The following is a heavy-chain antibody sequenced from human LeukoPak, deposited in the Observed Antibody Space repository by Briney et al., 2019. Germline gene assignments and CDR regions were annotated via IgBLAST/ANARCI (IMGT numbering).Heavy chain of an antibody. V-gene: IGHV3-72*01. D-gene: IGHD1-26*01. J-gene: IGHJ4*02. CDR2: IRNKANSYTT. Sequence: GRSLRLSFAASGFTFSDHAMDSVRPAPGKGVEWVGRIRNKANSYTTEYAASVQGRFTVSRDDSMNSLYLQMNSMKTEDTAVYYCTRLVGANDWGQGTLVTVSS. CDR1: GFTFSDHA. CDR3: TRLVGAND.